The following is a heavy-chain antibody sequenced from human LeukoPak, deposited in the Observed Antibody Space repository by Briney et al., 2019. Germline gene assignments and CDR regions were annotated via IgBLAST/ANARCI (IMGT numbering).Heavy chain of an antibody. D-gene: IGHD6-19*01. Sequence: GGSLRLSCAASGFTFSSYSMNWVRQAPGKGLEWVSSISSSSSYIYYTDSVKGRFTISRDNAKNSLYLQMNSLRAEDTAVYYCARDGPYSSGWYRALANAFDIWGQGTMVTVSS. CDR3: ARDGPYSSGWYRALANAFDI. V-gene: IGHV3-21*01. J-gene: IGHJ3*02. CDR1: GFTFSSYS. CDR2: ISSSSSYI.